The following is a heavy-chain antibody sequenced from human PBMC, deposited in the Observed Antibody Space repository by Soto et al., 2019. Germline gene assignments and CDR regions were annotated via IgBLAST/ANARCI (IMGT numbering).Heavy chain of an antibody. CDR3: ARDEDSSGWYYFDY. D-gene: IGHD6-19*01. J-gene: IGHJ4*02. CDR1: GFTFSSYW. CDR2: INRVGSTT. V-gene: IGHV3-74*01. Sequence: EVQLVESGGGLVQPGGSLRLSCAASGFTFSSYWMHWVRQAPGKGLMWVSRINRVGSTTSYADSVKGRFTISRDNAKNTLYLQMNSLRAEDTAVYYCARDEDSSGWYYFDYWGQGTLVTVSS.